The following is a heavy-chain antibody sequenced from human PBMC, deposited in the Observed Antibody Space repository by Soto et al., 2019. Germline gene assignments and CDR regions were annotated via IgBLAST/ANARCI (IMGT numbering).Heavy chain of an antibody. CDR1: GDTFSNYA. CDR2: INAGTGNT. Sequence: VKVSCKASGDTFSNYAMHWVRQAPGQSLEWMGWINAGTGNTLYSQKFQGRVTITRDTSASTAYMELSSLRSEDTAVYYCARLYYYHSSGYLESVDIWGQGTLVTV. J-gene: IGHJ3*02. CDR3: ARLYYYHSSGYLESVDI. D-gene: IGHD3-22*01. V-gene: IGHV1-3*01.